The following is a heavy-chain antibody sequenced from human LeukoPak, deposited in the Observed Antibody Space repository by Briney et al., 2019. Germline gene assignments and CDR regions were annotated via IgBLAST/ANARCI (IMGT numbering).Heavy chain of an antibody. J-gene: IGHJ3*02. CDR1: GYSISSGYY. CDR2: IYHSGST. V-gene: IGHV4-38-2*02. Sequence: PSETLSLTCIVSGYSISSGYYWGWIRQPPGKGLEWIGSIYHSGSTYYNTFLKSRVTISVDTSKNQFSLKLNSLTAADTAVYYCARRPHGFDIWGQGTLVTVSS. CDR3: ARRPHGFDI.